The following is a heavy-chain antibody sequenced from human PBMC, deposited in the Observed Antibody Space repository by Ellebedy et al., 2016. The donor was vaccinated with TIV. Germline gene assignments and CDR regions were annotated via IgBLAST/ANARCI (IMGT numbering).Heavy chain of an antibody. CDR3: ARGGGFLFDV. D-gene: IGHD4-23*01. CDR2: INQDASEK. CDR1: AFTFDNYA. Sequence: PGGSLRLSCAASAFTFDNYAMHWVRQAPGKGLEWVANINQDASEKYYVDSVKGRFTISRDNVENSAYLQMNSLRAEDTAVYYCARGGGFLFDVWGQGTMVTVSS. V-gene: IGHV3-7*04. J-gene: IGHJ3*01.